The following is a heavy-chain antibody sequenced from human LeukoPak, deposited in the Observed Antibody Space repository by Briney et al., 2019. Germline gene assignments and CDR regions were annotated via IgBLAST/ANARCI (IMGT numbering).Heavy chain of an antibody. CDR1: GFTSSSYW. V-gene: IGHV3-7*01. J-gene: IGHJ4*02. CDR2: IKQDGSEK. CDR3: ARAYDYVWGSYRANDY. D-gene: IGHD3-16*02. Sequence: GGSLRLSCAASGFTSSSYWMSWVRQAPRKGLEWVANIKQDGSEKYYVDSVKGRFTISRDNAKNSLYLQMNSLRAEDTAVYYCARAYDYVWGSYRANDYWGQGTLVTVSS.